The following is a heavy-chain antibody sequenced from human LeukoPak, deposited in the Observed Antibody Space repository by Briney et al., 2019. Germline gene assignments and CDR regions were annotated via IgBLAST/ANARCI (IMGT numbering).Heavy chain of an antibody. CDR1: GGTFSSYA. Sequence: ASVKVSCKASGGTFSSYAISWVRQAPGRGLEWMGRIIPILGIANYAQKFQGRVTITADKSTSTAYMELSSLRSEDTAVYYCARGPGPDDSTLWWGQGTLVTVSS. V-gene: IGHV1-69*04. J-gene: IGHJ4*02. CDR2: IIPILGIA. CDR3: ARGPGPDDSTLW. D-gene: IGHD3-22*01.